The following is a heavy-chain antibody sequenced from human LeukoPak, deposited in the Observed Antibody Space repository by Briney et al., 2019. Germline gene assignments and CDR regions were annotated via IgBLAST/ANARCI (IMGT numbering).Heavy chain of an antibody. J-gene: IGHJ4*02. CDR1: GGPFSGHY. V-gene: IGHV4-34*01. CDR3: ASGQYYDLWSGYYVD. Sequence: TDTLSLTCAVYGGPFSGHYWSWIRQPPGKGLEWIGEINHSGSTNYNPSLESRVTISVDTSKNHFSLKLSSVTAADTAVYYCASGQYYDLWSGYYVDWGQGTLVT. D-gene: IGHD3-3*01. CDR2: INHSGST.